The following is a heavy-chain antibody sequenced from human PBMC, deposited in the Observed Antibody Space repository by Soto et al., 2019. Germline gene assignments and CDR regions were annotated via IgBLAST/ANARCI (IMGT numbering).Heavy chain of an antibody. Sequence: EVQLLESGGGLVQPGGSLRLSCAASGFTFSSYAMSWVRQAPGKGLEWVSAISGSGGSTYYADSVKGRFTISRDNSKNTLYLQMNSLRAEDTAVYYCAKDRAFHYDSSGYDDYRGQGTLVTVSS. CDR2: ISGSGGST. CDR1: GFTFSSYA. CDR3: AKDRAFHYDSSGYDDY. V-gene: IGHV3-23*01. J-gene: IGHJ4*02. D-gene: IGHD3-22*01.